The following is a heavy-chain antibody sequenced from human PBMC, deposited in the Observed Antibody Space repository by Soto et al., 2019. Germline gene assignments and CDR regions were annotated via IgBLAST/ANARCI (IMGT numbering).Heavy chain of an antibody. D-gene: IGHD3-3*01. CDR3: ARLLTSYYDFSDAPNWFDP. Sequence: SETLSLTCTVSGGSISSYYWSWIRQPPGKGLEWIGYIYYSGSTNYNPSLKSRVTISVDTSKNQFSLKLGSVTAADTAVYYCARLLTSYYDFSDAPNWFDPWGQGTLVTVSS. V-gene: IGHV4-59*08. J-gene: IGHJ5*02. CDR2: IYYSGST. CDR1: GGSISSYY.